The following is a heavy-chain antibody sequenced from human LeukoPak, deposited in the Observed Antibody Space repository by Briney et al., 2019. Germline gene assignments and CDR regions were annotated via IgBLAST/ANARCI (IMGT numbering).Heavy chain of an antibody. J-gene: IGHJ5*02. CDR1: GGSISSYY. V-gene: IGHV4-4*08. Sequence: SETLSLTCTVSGGSISSYYWSWIRQPPGKGLEWIGYIYTSGSTNYNPSLKSRVTISVDTSKNQFSLKLSSVTAADTAVYYCASRSPTGAWFDPWGQGTLVTVSS. D-gene: IGHD3-10*01. CDR3: ASRSPTGAWFDP. CDR2: IYTSGST.